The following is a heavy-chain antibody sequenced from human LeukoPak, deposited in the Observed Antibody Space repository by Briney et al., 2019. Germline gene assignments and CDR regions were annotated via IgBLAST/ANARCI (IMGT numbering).Heavy chain of an antibody. J-gene: IGHJ5*02. CDR2: ISYDGSNK. CDR1: GFSFSSYS. CDR3: ARVNGGYCSGGSCYSDWFDP. V-gene: IGHV3-30*04. D-gene: IGHD2-15*01. Sequence: GGSLRLSCVASGFSFSSYSIHWVRRVPGKGLEWVAVISYDGSNKYYADSVKGRSTISRDNAKNTLYLQMNSLRAEDTAVYYCARVNGGYCSGGSCYSDWFDPWGQGTLVTVSS.